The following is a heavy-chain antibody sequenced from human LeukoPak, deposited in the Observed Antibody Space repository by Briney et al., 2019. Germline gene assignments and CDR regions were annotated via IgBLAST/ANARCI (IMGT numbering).Heavy chain of an antibody. J-gene: IGHJ4*02. Sequence: ASVKVSCKASGYTFTSYDINWVRQSTGQGLEWMGWMNPNSGNTGYAQKFQGRVTMTRSTSISTAYMELSSLRSEDTAVYYCASMVRDSSGWFGFDYWGQGTLVTVSS. CDR1: GYTFTSYD. CDR2: MNPNSGNT. V-gene: IGHV1-8*01. CDR3: ASMVRDSSGWFGFDY. D-gene: IGHD6-19*01.